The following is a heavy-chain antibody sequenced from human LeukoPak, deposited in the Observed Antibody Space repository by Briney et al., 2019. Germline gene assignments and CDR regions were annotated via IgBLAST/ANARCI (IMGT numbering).Heavy chain of an antibody. CDR2: IYYSGST. V-gene: IGHV4-59*01. Sequence: SETLSLTCTLSRGSISSYYWSWIRQPPGKGLEWSGYIYYSGSTKYNPSLKSRVTISVDTSKNQFSLKLSSVTAANTAVYYCARVFSYSGYDDYYYYYGMDVWGQGTTVTVSS. CDR1: RGSISSYY. D-gene: IGHD5-12*01. CDR3: ARVFSYSGYDDYYYYYGMDV. J-gene: IGHJ6*02.